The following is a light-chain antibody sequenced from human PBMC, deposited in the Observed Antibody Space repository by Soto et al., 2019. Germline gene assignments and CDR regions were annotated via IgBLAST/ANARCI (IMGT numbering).Light chain of an antibody. CDR2: DVS. CDR1: QSISSW. J-gene: IGKJ1*01. V-gene: IGKV1-5*01. Sequence: DIQMTQSPSTLSASVGGTFTLTCRASQSISSWLAWYQQKPGKCPKLLIYDVSTLESGVPSRFSGSGSGTEFTLTVSSLQPDDFATYYCPQWNGYSTFGQGTKVDIK. CDR3: PQWNGYST.